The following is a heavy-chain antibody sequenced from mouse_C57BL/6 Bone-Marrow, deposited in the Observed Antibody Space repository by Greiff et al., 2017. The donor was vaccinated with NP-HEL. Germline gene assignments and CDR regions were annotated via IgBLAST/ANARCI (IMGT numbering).Heavy chain of an antibody. D-gene: IGHD1-1*01. CDR1: GYSITSGYY. CDR3: ARESYYYGSSYYAMDY. V-gene: IGHV3-6*01. Sequence: EVKLVESGPGLVKPSQSLSLTCSVTGYSITSGYYWNWIRQFPGNKLEWMGYISYDGSNNYNPSLKNRISLTRDTSTNQFFLKLNSVTTEDTATYYCARESYYYGSSYYAMDYWGQGTSVTVSS. J-gene: IGHJ4*01. CDR2: ISYDGSN.